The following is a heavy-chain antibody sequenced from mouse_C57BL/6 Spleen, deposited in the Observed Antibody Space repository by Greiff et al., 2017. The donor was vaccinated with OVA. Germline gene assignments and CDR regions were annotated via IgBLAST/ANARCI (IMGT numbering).Heavy chain of an antibody. J-gene: IGHJ4*01. CDR2: FYPGSGSI. CDR1: GYTFTEYT. Sequence: QVQLQQSGAELVKPGASVKLSCKASGYTFTEYTIHWVKQRYGQGLEWIGWFYPGSGSIKSNEKFKDKATLTADKSSSTVYMELSRLTSEATEVYFCASHEDNLYAMDYWGHGPSVTVSS. CDR3: ASHEDNLYAMDY. V-gene: IGHV1-62-2*01.